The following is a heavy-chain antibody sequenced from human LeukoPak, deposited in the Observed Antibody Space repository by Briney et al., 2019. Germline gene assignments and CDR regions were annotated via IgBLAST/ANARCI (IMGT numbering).Heavy chain of an antibody. CDR2: IYYSGST. CDR3: ARVGSYCTNGVCYTTFDY. CDR1: GGSISSGGYY. V-gene: IGHV4-31*03. Sequence: PSQTLSITCTVSGGSISSGGYYWSWIRQHPGKGLEWIGYIYYSGSTYYNPSLKSRVTISVDTSKNQFSLKLSSVTAADTAVYYCARVGSYCTNGVCYTTFDYWGQGTLVTVSS. D-gene: IGHD2-8*01. J-gene: IGHJ4*02.